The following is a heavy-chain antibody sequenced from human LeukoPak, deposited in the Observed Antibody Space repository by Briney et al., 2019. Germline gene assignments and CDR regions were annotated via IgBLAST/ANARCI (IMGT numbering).Heavy chain of an antibody. D-gene: IGHD2-15*01. J-gene: IGHJ5*02. V-gene: IGHV4-4*07. CDR2: IYTSGST. Sequence: SETLSLTCTVSGGSITIYYWSWIRQPAGKGLEWIGRIYTSGSTNYNPSLKSRVTMSVDTSKNQFSLKLSSVTAADTAVYYCARVFVYCSGDSCYWGWFDPWGQGTLVTVSS. CDR3: ARVFVYCSGDSCYWGWFDP. CDR1: GGSITIYY.